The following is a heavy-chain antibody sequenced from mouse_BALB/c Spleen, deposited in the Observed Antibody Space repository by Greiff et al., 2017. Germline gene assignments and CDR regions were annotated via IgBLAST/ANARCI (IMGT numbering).Heavy chain of an antibody. CDR1: GYTFTSYW. CDR3: ARRGGYDGDGWYFDV. CDR2: INPSTGYT. V-gene: IGHV1-7*01. J-gene: IGHJ1*01. Sequence: QVQLQQSGAELAKPGASVKMSCKASGYTFTSYWMHWVKQRPGQGLEWIGYINPSTGYTEYNQKFKDKATLTADKSSSTAYMQLSSLTSEDSAVYYCARRGGYDGDGWYFDVWGAGTTVTVSS. D-gene: IGHD2-14*01.